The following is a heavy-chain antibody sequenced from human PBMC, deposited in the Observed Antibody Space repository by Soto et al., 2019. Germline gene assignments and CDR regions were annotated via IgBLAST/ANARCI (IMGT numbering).Heavy chain of an antibody. D-gene: IGHD1-7*01. V-gene: IGHV4-61*08. CDR1: GDSVISGDYY. CDR2: IYYSGST. CDR3: ANYTWNSWFDP. J-gene: IGHJ5*02. Sequence: PSETLSLTCTVSGDSVISGDYYWSSLRQPPGKGLEWIGYIYYSGSTTYHPSLKSRVTISLDKSKNQFSLNLSSVTAADTAVYYCANYTWNSWFDPWGQGTLVTVSS.